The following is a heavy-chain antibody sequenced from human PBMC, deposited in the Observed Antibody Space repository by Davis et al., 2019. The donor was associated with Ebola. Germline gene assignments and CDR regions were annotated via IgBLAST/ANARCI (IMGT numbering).Heavy chain of an antibody. Sequence: GGSLRLSCAASGFSFTYNSMNWVRQAPGKGLEWVSYISGGIDGTHYADSVKGRFTISRDNAKNSLSLQMNSLRAEDTAVYYCAKGPQTYYYDSSGYPFDYWGQGTLVTVSS. CDR3: AKGPQTYYYDSSGYPFDY. J-gene: IGHJ4*02. CDR2: ISGGIDGT. V-gene: IGHV3-48*04. CDR1: GFSFTYNS. D-gene: IGHD3-22*01.